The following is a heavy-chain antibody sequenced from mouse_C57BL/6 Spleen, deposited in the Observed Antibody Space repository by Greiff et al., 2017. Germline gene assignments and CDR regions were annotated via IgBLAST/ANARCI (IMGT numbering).Heavy chain of an antibody. CDR2: IDPSDSET. CDR1: GYTFTSYW. J-gene: IGHJ4*01. Sequence: QVQLQQPGAELVRPGSSVKLSCKASGYTFTSYWMHWVKQRPIQGLEWIGNIDPSDSETHSNQKFKDKATLTVDKSSSTAYMQLSRLTAEGSAVYDCARWGVGTVGAGDAMDYWGQGTSVTVSS. V-gene: IGHV1-52*01. D-gene: IGHD1-1*01. CDR3: ARWGVGTVGAGDAMDY.